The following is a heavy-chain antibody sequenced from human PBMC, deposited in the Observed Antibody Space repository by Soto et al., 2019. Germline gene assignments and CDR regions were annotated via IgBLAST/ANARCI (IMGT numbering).Heavy chain of an antibody. CDR3: APRVLRTVFGLVTTTAIYFDF. J-gene: IGHJ4*02. Sequence: QITLNESGPTQVKPRQTLTLTCTFSGFSLTTSGVGVGWIRQSPGKAPEWLALIYWDDDKRYSPSLKSRLTITKATSKNQVVLTMADLDAADTATYYCAPRVLRTVFGLVTTTAIYFDFWGQGTPVAVSS. CDR2: IYWDDDK. CDR1: GFSLTTSGVG. D-gene: IGHD3-3*01. V-gene: IGHV2-5*02.